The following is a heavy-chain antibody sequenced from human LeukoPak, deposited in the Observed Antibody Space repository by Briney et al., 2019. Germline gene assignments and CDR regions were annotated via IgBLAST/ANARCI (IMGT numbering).Heavy chain of an antibody. V-gene: IGHV3-7*01. J-gene: IGHJ4*02. D-gene: IGHD2-15*01. CDR2: IKHDGSED. Sequence: PGGSLKLSCAASGFTFSSYWMTWVRQAPGKGLEWVATIKHDGSEDYYVDSVKGRFTISRDNAKSSMWLQMSSLRAGDTAVYYCGRDQTPFYWGQGSLVTVSS. CDR3: GRDQTPFY. CDR1: GFTFSSYW.